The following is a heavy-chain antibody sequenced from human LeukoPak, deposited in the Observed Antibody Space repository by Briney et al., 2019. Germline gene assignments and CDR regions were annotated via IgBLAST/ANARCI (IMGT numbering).Heavy chain of an antibody. CDR2: IYYSGST. CDR3: ARAPQRIWGVFDY. CDR1: GGSISSSSYY. Sequence: SETLSLTCTVSGGSISSSSYYWGWIRQPPGKGLEWIGSIYYSGSTYYNPSLKSRVTISVDTSKNQFSLKLSSVTAADTAVYYCARAPQRIWGVFDYWGQGTLVTVSS. V-gene: IGHV4-39*07. J-gene: IGHJ4*02. D-gene: IGHD3-10*01.